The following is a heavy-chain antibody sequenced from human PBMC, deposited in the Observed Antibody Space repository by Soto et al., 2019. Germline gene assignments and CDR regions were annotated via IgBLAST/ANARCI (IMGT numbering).Heavy chain of an antibody. V-gene: IGHV5-10-1*01. Sequence: GESLKISWKGSRYGFTSYVISWDLHMPWKGLQWMGRMDPSDSYTNYSSSFQVHATISADKSIRSAYLQWSSLKASDTAMSSCARRSGNLRGAGMGVWGQGPT. CDR2: MDPSDSYT. D-gene: IGHD1-26*01. CDR3: ARRSGNLRGAGMGV. CDR1: RYGFTSYV. J-gene: IGHJ6*01.